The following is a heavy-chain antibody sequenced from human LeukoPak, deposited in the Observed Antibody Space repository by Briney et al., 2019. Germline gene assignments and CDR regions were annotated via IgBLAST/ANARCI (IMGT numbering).Heavy chain of an antibody. Sequence: ASVKVSCKTSGYTFTTYGISWVRQAPGQGLEWMGWISPYNANTNYAQKLQSRVTMTTDTSTSTAYMELRSLRSDDTAVYYCARDLGYHLLTNYYYYGMDVWGQGTTVTVSS. CDR1: GYTFTTYG. J-gene: IGHJ6*02. D-gene: IGHD2-2*01. CDR2: ISPYNANT. CDR3: ARDLGYHLLTNYYYYGMDV. V-gene: IGHV1-18*01.